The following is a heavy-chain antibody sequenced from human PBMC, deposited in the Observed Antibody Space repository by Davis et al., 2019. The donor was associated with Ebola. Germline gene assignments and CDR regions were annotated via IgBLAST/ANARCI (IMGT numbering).Heavy chain of an antibody. CDR3: AREVLGLDP. D-gene: IGHD3-10*01. V-gene: IGHV3-48*01. J-gene: IGHJ5*02. CDR2: ISSSSSTI. CDR1: GFTFSSYS. Sequence: GESLKISCAASGFTFSSYSMNWVRQAPGKGLEWVSYISSSSSTIYYADSVKGRFTISRDNSKNTLYLQMNSLRAEDTAVYYCAREVLGLDPWGQGTLVTVSS.